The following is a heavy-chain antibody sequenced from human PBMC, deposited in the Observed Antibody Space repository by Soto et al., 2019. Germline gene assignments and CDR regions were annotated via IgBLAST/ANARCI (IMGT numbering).Heavy chain of an antibody. CDR1: GGSISSYY. V-gene: IGHV4-59*01. CDR3: ARGRAEGYCSGGSCPYYYYYMDV. Sequence: SETLSLTCTVSGGSISSYYWSWIRQPPGKGLEWIGYIYYSGSTNYNPSLKSRVTISVDTSKNQFSLKLSSVTAADTAVYYCARGRAEGYCSGGSCPYYYYYMDVWGKGTTVTVSS. J-gene: IGHJ6*03. D-gene: IGHD2-15*01. CDR2: IYYSGST.